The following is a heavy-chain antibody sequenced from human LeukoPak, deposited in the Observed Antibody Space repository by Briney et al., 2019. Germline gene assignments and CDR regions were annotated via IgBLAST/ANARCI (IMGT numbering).Heavy chain of an antibody. CDR2: MNPNSGNK. CDR1: GYTFTSYD. J-gene: IGHJ3*02. Sequence: ASVKVSCKASGYTFTSYDINWVRQATGQGLEWMGWMNPNSGNKGYAQKFQGRVTMTRNTSISTAYMELSSLRSEDTAVYYCARGHYYDIDAFDIWGQGTMVTVSS. D-gene: IGHD3-22*01. V-gene: IGHV1-8*01. CDR3: ARGHYYDIDAFDI.